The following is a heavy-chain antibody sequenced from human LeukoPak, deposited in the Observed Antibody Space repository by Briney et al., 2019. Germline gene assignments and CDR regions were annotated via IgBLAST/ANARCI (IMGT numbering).Heavy chain of an antibody. V-gene: IGHV4-59*12. Sequence: PSETLSLTCTVSGGSISSYYWSWIRQPPGKGLEWIGYIYYSGSTNYNPSLKSRVTISVDTSKNQFSLKLSSVTAADTAVYYCARDHRESFYDFWSAFDPWGQGTLVTVSS. CDR1: GGSISSYY. CDR2: IYYSGST. D-gene: IGHD3-3*01. J-gene: IGHJ5*02. CDR3: ARDHRESFYDFWSAFDP.